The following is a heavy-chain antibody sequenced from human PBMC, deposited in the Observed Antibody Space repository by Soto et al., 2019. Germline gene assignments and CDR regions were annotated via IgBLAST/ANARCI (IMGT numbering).Heavy chain of an antibody. V-gene: IGHV3-11*01. CDR2: ITGSGSTI. CDR1: GFTFSDYD. CDR3: ARTHYYYHYMDV. Sequence: QVQLVESGGGLVKPGGSLRLSCAASGFTFSDYDMSWIRQAPGKGLEWVSCITGSGSTIYYADSVKGRFTISRDNAKNSLFLQMNSLRVEETAVYYCARTHYYYHYMDVWGKGTTVTVSS. J-gene: IGHJ6*03.